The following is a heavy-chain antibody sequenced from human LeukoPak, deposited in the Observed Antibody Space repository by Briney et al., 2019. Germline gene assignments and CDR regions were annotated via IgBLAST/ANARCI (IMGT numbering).Heavy chain of an antibody. V-gene: IGHV4-39*07. J-gene: IGHJ3*02. CDR1: GGSISSSSYY. Sequence: SETLSLTCTVSGGSISSSSYYWGWIRQPPGKGLEWIGSIYYSGSTYYNPSLKSRVTISVDTSKNQFSLKLRSVTAADTAVYYCARAHVDDVEMVYAIRAFDIWGQGTLVTVSS. CDR3: ARAHVDDVEMVYAIRAFDI. D-gene: IGHD2-8*01. CDR2: IYYSGST.